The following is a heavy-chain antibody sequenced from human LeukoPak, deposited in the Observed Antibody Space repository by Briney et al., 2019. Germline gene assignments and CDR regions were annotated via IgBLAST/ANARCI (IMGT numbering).Heavy chain of an antibody. CDR1: GFTFSSYS. D-gene: IGHD3-22*01. CDR3: ARALSDYYDSSGYSYYFDY. Sequence: GGSLRLSCAASGFTFSSYSMNWVRQAPGKGLEWVSAISGSGGSTYYADSVKGRFTISRDNSKNTLYLQMNSLRAEDTAVYYCARALSDYYDSSGYSYYFDYWGQGTLVTVSS. V-gene: IGHV3-23*01. CDR2: ISGSGGST. J-gene: IGHJ4*02.